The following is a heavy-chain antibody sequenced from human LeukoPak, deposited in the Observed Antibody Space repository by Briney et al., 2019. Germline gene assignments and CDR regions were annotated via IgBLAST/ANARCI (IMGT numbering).Heavy chain of an antibody. CDR3: AKNGQSGFSFDP. J-gene: IGHJ5*02. Sequence: SETLSLTCAVYGGPFNGYYWSWIRQSPGKELEWIGEGDERGGTKYNPSLKSRVTISADSSKNQFSLKLTSVTAADTAVYHCAKNGQSGFSFDPWGQGTLVTVSS. D-gene: IGHD1-26*01. CDR1: GGPFNGYY. V-gene: IGHV4-34*01. CDR2: GDERGGT.